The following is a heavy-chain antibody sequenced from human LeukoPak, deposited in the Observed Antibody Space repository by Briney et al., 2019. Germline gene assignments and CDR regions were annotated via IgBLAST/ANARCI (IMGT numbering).Heavy chain of an antibody. Sequence: GGSLRLSCAAPGFTFSSFAMTWVRQAPGKGLEWVSGISGRGDSTYYADSVKGQFTISRDNSKNTLYLQMSSLRADDTAVYFCAKAPCSGGSCYFSDWGQGTLVTVSS. J-gene: IGHJ4*02. CDR1: GFTFSSFA. CDR3: AKAPCSGGSCYFSD. CDR2: ISGRGDST. V-gene: IGHV3-23*01. D-gene: IGHD2-15*01.